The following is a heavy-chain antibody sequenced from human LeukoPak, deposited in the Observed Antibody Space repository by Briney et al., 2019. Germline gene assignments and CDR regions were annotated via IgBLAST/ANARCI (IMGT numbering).Heavy chain of an antibody. V-gene: IGHV3-15*01. CDR1: GFTFSTYW. D-gene: IGHD2-21*02. CDR3: TTSLAYCVGDCYPTR. J-gene: IGHJ4*02. CDR2: IKTKTVGGTT. Sequence: GGSLRLSCTASGFTFSTYWMSWVRQAPGKGLKWVGRIKTKTVGGTTDYAVPVKGRFTISRDDSKNTLYLQMDSLKTEDTAVYYCTTSLAYCVGDCYPTRWGQGTLVTVSS.